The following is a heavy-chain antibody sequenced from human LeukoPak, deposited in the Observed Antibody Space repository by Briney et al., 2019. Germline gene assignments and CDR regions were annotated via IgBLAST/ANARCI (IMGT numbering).Heavy chain of an antibody. D-gene: IGHD2-2*01. CDR1: GGTFSSYA. CDR3: ARSAYQLLDSFDY. J-gene: IGHJ4*02. Sequence: SVTVSCRASGGTFSSYAISWVRQAPGQGLEWMGGIIPIFGTANYAQKFQGRVTITADESTSTAYMELSSLRSEDTAVYYCARSAYQLLDSFDYWGQGTLVTVSS. V-gene: IGHV1-69*13. CDR2: IIPIFGTA.